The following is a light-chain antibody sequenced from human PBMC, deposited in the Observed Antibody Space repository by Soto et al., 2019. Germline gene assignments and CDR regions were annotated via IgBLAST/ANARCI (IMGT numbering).Light chain of an antibody. CDR2: AAS. CDR3: QQVESYPST. V-gene: IGKV1-9*01. J-gene: IGKJ4*01. Sequence: IQLTQTPSSLSASVGDRVTNTCRASQGISSFLAWYQQKPGKAPKLLIYAASSLQSGVPSRFSGSGFGTDFTLTITSQQPEDFATYYCQQVESYPSTFGGGTKVEMK. CDR1: QGISSF.